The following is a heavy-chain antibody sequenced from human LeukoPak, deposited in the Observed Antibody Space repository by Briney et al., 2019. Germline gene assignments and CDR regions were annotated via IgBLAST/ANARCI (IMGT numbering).Heavy chain of an antibody. Sequence: SETLSLTCTVSGGSMSTYYWSWIRQPPGKGLEWIGYIYYSGNTKYNPSLKTRVSMSVDTSKNQFSLKLSSVTAADTAVYYCAREEAYSDRGAEYWGQGTLVTVSS. V-gene: IGHV4-59*01. CDR2: IYYSGNT. CDR3: AREEAYSDRGAEY. J-gene: IGHJ4*02. CDR1: GGSMSTYY. D-gene: IGHD1-26*01.